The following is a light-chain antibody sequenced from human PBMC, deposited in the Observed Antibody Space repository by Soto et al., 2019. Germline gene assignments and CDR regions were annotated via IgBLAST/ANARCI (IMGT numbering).Light chain of an antibody. J-gene: IGLJ1*01. CDR1: NSNIGSNT. Sequence: RSPPRSASGPPGQRVTFSSSGSNSNIGSNTLNWYQQLPETAPNLLIYSNNRRPSGVPDRFSGSKSGTSASLAISGLQSEDEAEYYCAAWDDSLNGYVFGTGTKVTVL. V-gene: IGLV1-44*01. CDR2: SNN. CDR3: AAWDDSLNGYV.